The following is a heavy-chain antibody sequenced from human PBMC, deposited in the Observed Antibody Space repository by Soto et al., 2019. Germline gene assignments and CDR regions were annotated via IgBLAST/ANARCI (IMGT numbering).Heavy chain of an antibody. Sequence: EVQLVESGGGLVQPGGSLRLSCAASGFTFSMYWMHWVRQAPGKGLVWVSRINNDGSSTSYADSVKGRFTISRDNAKNPLYLQMNSLSAEDTAVYYCAVAVAGPTAIGYWGQGTLVTVSS. CDR2: INNDGSST. D-gene: IGHD6-19*01. CDR3: AVAVAGPTAIGY. J-gene: IGHJ4*02. CDR1: GFTFSMYW. V-gene: IGHV3-74*01.